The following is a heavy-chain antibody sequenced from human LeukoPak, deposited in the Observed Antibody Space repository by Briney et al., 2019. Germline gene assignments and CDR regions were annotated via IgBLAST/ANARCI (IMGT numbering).Heavy chain of an antibody. Sequence: PSETLSLTCTVSGGSISSSSYYWGWIRQPPGKGLEWIGSINYSGSTYYNPSLKSRVTISVDTSKNQFSLKLSSVTAADTAVYYCARDPYYYGSGSYDAWFDPWGQGTLVTVSS. D-gene: IGHD3-10*01. CDR3: ARDPYYYGSGSYDAWFDP. CDR1: GGSISSSSYY. J-gene: IGHJ5*02. V-gene: IGHV4-39*07. CDR2: INYSGST.